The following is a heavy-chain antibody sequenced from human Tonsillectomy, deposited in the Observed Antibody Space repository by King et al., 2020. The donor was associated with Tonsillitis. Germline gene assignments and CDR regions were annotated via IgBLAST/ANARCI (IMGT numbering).Heavy chain of an antibody. CDR2: IYPADSDT. CDR3: ATVGVGGSTHLDY. Sequence: QLVQSGAEVKKAGESLKISCEGSGYTFTNYWIIWVRQMPGKGLEWMGIIYPADSDTKYSPSFQGRVTISADKSISTAYLQWSSLKASDTAIYYCATVGVGGSTHLDYWGQGTLVTVSS. V-gene: IGHV5-51*01. D-gene: IGHD2-15*01. CDR1: GYTFTNYW. J-gene: IGHJ4*02.